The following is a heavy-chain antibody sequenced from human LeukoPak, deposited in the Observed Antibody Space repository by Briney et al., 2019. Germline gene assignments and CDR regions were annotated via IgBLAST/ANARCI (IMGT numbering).Heavy chain of an antibody. CDR1: GFTFSSNA. J-gene: IGHJ5*02. V-gene: IGHV3-23*01. D-gene: IGHD2-2*01. CDR3: AKVIVGYCSSTSCLDWFDA. Sequence: PGGSLRLSCAASGFTFSSNAMSGVRQAPGKGLEGVSTIRGREGSTYYADSVKGRFTISRDISKNTVYLQINSLGAEDTAVYFCAKVIVGYCSSTSCLDWFDAWGQGTLVTVSS. CDR2: IRGREGST.